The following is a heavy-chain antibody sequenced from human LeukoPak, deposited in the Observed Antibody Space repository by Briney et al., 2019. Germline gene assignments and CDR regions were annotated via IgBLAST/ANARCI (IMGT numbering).Heavy chain of an antibody. V-gene: IGHV4-59*01. CDR3: AREYSGYVGGFDY. CDR2: IYYSGST. D-gene: IGHD5-12*01. Sequence: SETLSLTCTVSGGSISSYYWSWIRQPPGKGLGWIGYIYYSGSTNYNPSLKSRVTISVDTSKNQFSLKLSSVTAADTAVYYCAREYSGYVGGFDYWGQGTLVTVSS. CDR1: GGSISSYY. J-gene: IGHJ4*02.